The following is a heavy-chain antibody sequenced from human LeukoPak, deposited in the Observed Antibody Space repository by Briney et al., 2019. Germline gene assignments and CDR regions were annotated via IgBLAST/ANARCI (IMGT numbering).Heavy chain of an antibody. V-gene: IGHV1-58*02. D-gene: IGHD3-22*01. CDR2: IVVGSGNT. CDR1: GFTFTSSA. J-gene: IGHJ3*02. CDR3: AAASRYYDSRRAFDI. Sequence: ASVKVSCKASGFTFTSSAMQWVRQARGQRLEWIGWIVVGSGNTNYAQKFQERVTITRDMSTSTAYMELSSLRSEDTAVYYCAAASRYYDSRRAFDIWGQGTVVTVSS.